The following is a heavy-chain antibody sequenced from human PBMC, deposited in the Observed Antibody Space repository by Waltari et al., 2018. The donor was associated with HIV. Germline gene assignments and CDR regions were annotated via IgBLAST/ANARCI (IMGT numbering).Heavy chain of an antibody. V-gene: IGHV4-59*01. Sequence: QVQLQASAPGLVKPSETLSLTCTVSGGSITTYYWSCIRQPPGKGLEWIRYIYYSRSTNYNPSLKSRVTISVDTSKNQFSLKLSSVTAADTAVYYCARSHDSSGYYNFDYWGQGTLVTVSS. CDR3: ARSHDSSGYYNFDY. CDR2: IYYSRST. D-gene: IGHD3-22*01. J-gene: IGHJ4*02. CDR1: GGSITTYY.